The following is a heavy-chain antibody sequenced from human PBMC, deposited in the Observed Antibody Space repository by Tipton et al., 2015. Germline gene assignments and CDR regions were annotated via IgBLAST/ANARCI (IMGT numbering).Heavy chain of an antibody. CDR1: GFTFSDYY. V-gene: IGHV3-11*06. CDR3: ARDRGYGGNRGDY. J-gene: IGHJ4*02. CDR2: ISSSKIYT. D-gene: IGHD4-23*01. Sequence: SLRLSCAASGFTFSDYYMSWIRQAPGKGLEWLSYISSSKIYTNYADSVKGRFTISRDNSNNTLYLQMNSLRAEDTAVYYCARDRGYGGNRGDYWGQGTLITVSS.